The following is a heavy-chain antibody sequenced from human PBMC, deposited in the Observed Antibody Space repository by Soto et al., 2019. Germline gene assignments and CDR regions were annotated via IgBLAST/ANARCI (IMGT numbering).Heavy chain of an antibody. CDR2: INAGNGNT. Sequence: ASVKVSCKASGYTFTSYAMHWVRQAPGQRLEWMGWINAGNGNTKYSQKFQGRVTITTDTSTSTAYMELRSLRSDDTAVYYCARTGGYSYGNWFDPWGQGTLVTVSS. CDR1: GYTFTSYA. D-gene: IGHD5-18*01. V-gene: IGHV1-3*01. J-gene: IGHJ5*02. CDR3: ARTGGYSYGNWFDP.